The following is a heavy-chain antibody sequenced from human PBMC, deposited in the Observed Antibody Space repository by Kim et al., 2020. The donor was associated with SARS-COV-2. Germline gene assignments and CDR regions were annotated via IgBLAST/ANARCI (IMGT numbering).Heavy chain of an antibody. CDR2: IIPIFGTA. D-gene: IGHD2-15*01. CDR3: ARAAPPPRILYPGYYYYGMDV. Sequence: SVKVSCKASGGTFSSYAISWVRQAPGQGLEWMGGIIPIFGTANYAQKFQGRVTITADESTSTAYMELSSLRSEDTAVYYCARAAPPPRILYPGYYYYGMDVWGQGTTVTVSS. J-gene: IGHJ6*02. V-gene: IGHV1-69*13. CDR1: GGTFSSYA.